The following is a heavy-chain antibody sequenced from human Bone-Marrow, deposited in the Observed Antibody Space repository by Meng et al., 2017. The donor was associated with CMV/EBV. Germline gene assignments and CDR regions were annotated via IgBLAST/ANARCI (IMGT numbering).Heavy chain of an antibody. CDR1: GYTFTSYG. Sequence: ASVKVSCKASGYTFTSYGISWGREAPGQGLEWMGIRNTSGGSTSYAQKFQGRVTMTRDTSTRTVYMELGSRRSEDTAVYYSARGREDIGEPNFDYWGQGTLVTVSS. CDR2: RNTSGGST. V-gene: IGHV1-46*01. J-gene: IGHJ4*02. CDR3: ARGREDIGEPNFDY. D-gene: IGHD2-15*01.